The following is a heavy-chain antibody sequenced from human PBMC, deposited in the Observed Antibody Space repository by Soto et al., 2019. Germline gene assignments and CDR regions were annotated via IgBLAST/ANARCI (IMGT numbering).Heavy chain of an antibody. J-gene: IGHJ5*02. Sequence: PSETLSLTCTVSGDSMNNIFWNWIRQTPGKGLEWIAYIHTSANTHYNPSFQSRATVSMDTSKNQFSLTLTSVTAADTAIYYCARRICSALKCYPGWDNWFDPWGQGIQVTVSS. D-gene: IGHD2-15*01. CDR1: GDSMNNIF. CDR3: ARRICSALKCYPGWDNWFDP. V-gene: IGHV4-4*08. CDR2: IHTSANT.